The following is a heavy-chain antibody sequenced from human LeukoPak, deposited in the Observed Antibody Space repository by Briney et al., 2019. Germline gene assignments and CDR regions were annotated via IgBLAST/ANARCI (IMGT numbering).Heavy chain of an antibody. Sequence: ASVKVSCKASGYTFTAYFMHWVRQAPGQGLEWMGRVNPNSGVTNSIQKFQGRVTMTRDTSISTAYMELSGLRSDDTAVYYCAKENYYGMDAWGQGTTVTVSS. J-gene: IGHJ6*02. CDR1: GYTFTAYF. V-gene: IGHV1-2*06. CDR3: AKENYYGMDA. CDR2: VNPNSGVT.